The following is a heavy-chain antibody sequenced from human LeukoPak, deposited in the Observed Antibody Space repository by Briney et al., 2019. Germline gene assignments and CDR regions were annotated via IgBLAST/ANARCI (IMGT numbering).Heavy chain of an antibody. CDR3: AKGQDSHYYYYGMDV. Sequence: GRSLRLSCAASGFTFDDYATHWVRQAPGKGLEWVSGISWNSGSIGYADSVKGRFTISRDNAKNSLYLQMNSLRAEDTALYYCAKGQDSHYYYYGMDVWGQGTTVTVSS. CDR2: ISWNSGSI. V-gene: IGHV3-9*01. CDR1: GFTFDDYA. J-gene: IGHJ6*02. D-gene: IGHD2-15*01.